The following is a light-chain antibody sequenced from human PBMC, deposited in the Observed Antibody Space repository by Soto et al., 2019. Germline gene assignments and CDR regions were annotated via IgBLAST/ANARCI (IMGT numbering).Light chain of an antibody. CDR3: HQYGGWPRT. CDR2: GAT. Sequence: EIVLTQSPATLYVSPGGRATLSCRASQNVMYNLAWYQQKPGQAPRLLVYGATTRATDAPPRFRGSGSGTEFSLTISSLQSEDFATYDCHQYGGWPRTFGQGSRVEIK. V-gene: IGKV3-15*01. J-gene: IGKJ1*01. CDR1: QNVMYN.